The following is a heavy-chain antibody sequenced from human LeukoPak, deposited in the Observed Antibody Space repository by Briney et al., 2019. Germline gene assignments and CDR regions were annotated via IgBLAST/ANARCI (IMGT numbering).Heavy chain of an antibody. CDR1: GFTFSSYT. Sequence: GGSLRLSCAASGFTFSSYTMNWVRQAPGKGLEWVSSISYSSSYIYYADSVKGRFTISRDNAQKSLFLQMNSLRVEDTAVYYCARDLLGRWLPDCWGQGTLVTVSS. D-gene: IGHD5-24*01. J-gene: IGHJ4*02. CDR3: ARDLLGRWLPDC. CDR2: ISYSSSYI. V-gene: IGHV3-21*01.